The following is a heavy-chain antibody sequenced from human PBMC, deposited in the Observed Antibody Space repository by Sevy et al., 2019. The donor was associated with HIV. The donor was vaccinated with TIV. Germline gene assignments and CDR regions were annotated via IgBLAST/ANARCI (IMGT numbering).Heavy chain of an antibody. D-gene: IGHD3-9*01. J-gene: IGHJ6*02. CDR1: GYTFTSYA. Sequence: ASVKVSCKASGYTFTSYAMHWVRQAPGQRLEWMGWINAGNGNTKYSQKFQGRVTITRDTSASTAYMELSCLRSEDTAVYYCARGGGGKDDILTGYYLLYYYYGMDVWGQGTTVTVSS. V-gene: IGHV1-3*01. CDR3: ARGGGGKDDILTGYYLLYYYYGMDV. CDR2: INAGNGNT.